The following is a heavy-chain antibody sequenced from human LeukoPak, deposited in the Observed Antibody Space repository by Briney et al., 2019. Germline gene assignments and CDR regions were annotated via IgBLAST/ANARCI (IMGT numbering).Heavy chain of an antibody. CDR3: ARDRGDYNSGFDP. Sequence: SETLSLTCTVSGYSISSGYYWGWIRQPPGKGLEWIGSIYHSGSTYYNPSLKSRVTISVDTSKNQFSLKLSSVTAADTAVYYCARDRGDYNSGFDPWGQGTLVTVSS. D-gene: IGHD2-21*02. V-gene: IGHV4-38-2*02. CDR2: IYHSGST. CDR1: GYSISSGYY. J-gene: IGHJ5*02.